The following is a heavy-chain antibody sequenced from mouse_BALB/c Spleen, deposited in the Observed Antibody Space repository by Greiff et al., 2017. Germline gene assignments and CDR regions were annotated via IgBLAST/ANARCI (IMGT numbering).Heavy chain of an antibody. CDR1: GFTFTDYY. CDR3: ARRYYGYDY. J-gene: IGHJ2*01. D-gene: IGHD1-2*01. V-gene: IGHV7-3*02. Sequence: VQLKQSGGGLVQPGGSLRLSCATSGFTFTDYYMSWVRQPPGKALEWLGFIRNKANGYTTEYSASVKGRFTISRDNSQSILYLQMNTLRAEDSATYYCARRYYGYDYWGQGTTLTVSS. CDR2: IRNKANGYTT.